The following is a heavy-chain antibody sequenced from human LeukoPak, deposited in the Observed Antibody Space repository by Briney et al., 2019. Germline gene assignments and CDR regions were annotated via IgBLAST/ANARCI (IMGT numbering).Heavy chain of an antibody. J-gene: IGHJ4*02. CDR1: GGTFSSYA. Sequence: SVKVSCKASGGTFSSYAISWVRQAPGQGLEWMGGIIPIFGTANYAQKFRGRVTITTDESTSTAYMELSSLRSEDTAVYYCARSPRWLQSVFDYWGQGTLVTVSS. CDR3: ARSPRWLQSVFDY. V-gene: IGHV1-69*05. D-gene: IGHD5-24*01. CDR2: IIPIFGTA.